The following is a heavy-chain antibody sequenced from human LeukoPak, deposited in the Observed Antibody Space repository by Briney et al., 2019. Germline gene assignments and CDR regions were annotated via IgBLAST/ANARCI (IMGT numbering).Heavy chain of an antibody. Sequence: GGSLRLSCAASGFTFDDYAMHWVRQAPGKGLEWVSGISWNSGSIGYADSVKGRFTISRDNAKNSLYLQMNSLRAEDTAVYYCAREIVVVPAAMRWFDPWGQGTLVTVSS. CDR1: GFTFDDYA. V-gene: IGHV3-9*01. CDR2: ISWNSGSI. D-gene: IGHD2-2*01. J-gene: IGHJ5*02. CDR3: AREIVVVPAAMRWFDP.